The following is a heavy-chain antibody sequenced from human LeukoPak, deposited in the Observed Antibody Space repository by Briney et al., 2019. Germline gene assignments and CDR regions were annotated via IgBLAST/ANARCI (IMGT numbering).Heavy chain of an antibody. D-gene: IGHD6-13*01. V-gene: IGHV3-21*01. CDR2: ITGSSSYI. CDR1: GFTFSTYT. J-gene: IGHJ3*02. Sequence: PGGSLRLSCAASGFTFSTYTMNWVRQAPGKGLEWVSSITGSSSYIYYGDSLKGRFTISRDNAKNSLYLQMNSLRAEDTAVYYCARGGYSSSWYEVGITAFDIWGQGTMVTVSS. CDR3: ARGGYSSSWYEVGITAFDI.